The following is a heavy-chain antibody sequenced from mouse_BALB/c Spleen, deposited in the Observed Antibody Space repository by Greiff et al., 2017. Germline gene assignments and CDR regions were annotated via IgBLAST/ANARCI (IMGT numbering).Heavy chain of an antibody. V-gene: IGHV5-17*02. J-gene: IGHJ4*01. CDR3: ARLYYAMDY. CDR2: ISSGSSTI. CDR1: GFTFSSFG. Sequence: EVQLVESGGGLVQPGGSRKLSCAASGFTFSSFGMHWVRQAPEKGLEWVAYISSGSSTIYYADTVKGRFTISRDNPKNTLFLQMTSLRSEDTAMYYCARLYYAMDYWGQGTSVTVSS.